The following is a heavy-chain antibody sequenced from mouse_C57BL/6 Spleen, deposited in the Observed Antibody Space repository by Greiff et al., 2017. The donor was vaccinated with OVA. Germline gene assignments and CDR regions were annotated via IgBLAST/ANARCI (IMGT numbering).Heavy chain of an antibody. D-gene: IGHD1-1*01. V-gene: IGHV1-55*01. Sequence: VQLQQPGAELVKPGASVKMSCKASGYTFTSYWITWVKQRPGQGLEWIGDIYPGSGSTNYNEKFKSKATLTVDTSSSTAYMQLSSLTSEDSAVYYCARSPYYYGSSYLDYWGQGTTLTVSS. CDR3: ARSPYYYGSSYLDY. CDR2: IYPGSGST. J-gene: IGHJ2*01. CDR1: GYTFTSYW.